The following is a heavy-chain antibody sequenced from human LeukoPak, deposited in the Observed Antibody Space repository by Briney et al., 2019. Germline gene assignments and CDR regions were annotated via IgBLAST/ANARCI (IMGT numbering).Heavy chain of an antibody. Sequence: SETLSLTCAVSGYSISSGYYWGWIRQPPGKGLEWIGSIYHSGSTYYNPSLKSRVTISVDTSKNQFSLKLSSVTAADTAVYYCASLGSRRILYYWGQGTLVTVSS. D-gene: IGHD2-15*01. CDR3: ASLGSRRILYY. CDR1: GYSISSGYY. J-gene: IGHJ4*02. V-gene: IGHV4-38-2*01. CDR2: IYHSGST.